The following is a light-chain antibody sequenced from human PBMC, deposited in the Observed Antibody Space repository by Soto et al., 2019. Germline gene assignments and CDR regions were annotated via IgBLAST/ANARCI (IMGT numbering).Light chain of an antibody. J-gene: IGKJ1*01. V-gene: IGKV1-5*01. CDR3: QQYNGYSRT. CDR1: QNVNKW. Sequence: DIQMTQSPSTLSASVGDRVTITCRASQNVNKWLAWFQQKPGKVPKLLIFDASTLQTGVPSRFSGSGSGTEFTLTISSMQPDDFATFYCQQYNGYSRTFGQGTKVDI. CDR2: DAS.